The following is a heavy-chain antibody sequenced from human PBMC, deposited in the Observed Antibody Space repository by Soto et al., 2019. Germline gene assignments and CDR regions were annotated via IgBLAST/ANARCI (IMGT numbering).Heavy chain of an antibody. V-gene: IGHV4-34*01. CDR2: INHIGIT. D-gene: IGHD4-4*01. CDR1: DGSFSGFY. CDR3: ARGYAVNWHTPHY. Sequence: QVQLQQWGAGLLKPSETLSLTCAVYDGSFSGFYWSWIRQPPGKGLEWIGEINHIGITNYNPSLKSRVTISVDTSKNQLSLKLNSMPAADTAVYYCARGYAVNWHTPHYWGQGTLVTVSS. J-gene: IGHJ4*02.